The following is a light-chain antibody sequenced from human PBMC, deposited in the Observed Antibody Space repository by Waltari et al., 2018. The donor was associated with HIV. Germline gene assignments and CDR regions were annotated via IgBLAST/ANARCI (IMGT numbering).Light chain of an antibody. CDR1: QAIKNY. Sequence: DIQMTQSPSSLSASVGDRVTITCRASQAIKNYLAWFQQKPGKAPKSLIYAASILQSGVPSKFSGSGSGTDFTLTISDLQPEDFATYYCQQYKSYPYTFGQGTKLEIK. V-gene: IGKV1-16*02. J-gene: IGKJ2*01. CDR2: AAS. CDR3: QQYKSYPYT.